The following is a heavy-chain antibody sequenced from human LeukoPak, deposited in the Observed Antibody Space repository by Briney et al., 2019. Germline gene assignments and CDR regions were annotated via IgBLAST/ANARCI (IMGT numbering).Heavy chain of an antibody. CDR2: IYYSGST. V-gene: IGHV4-39*01. CDR1: GGSISSSSYY. D-gene: IGHD3-22*01. Sequence: PETLSLTCTVSGGSISSSSYYWGWIRQPPGKGLEWIGSIYYSGSTYYNPSLKSRVTISVDTSKNQFSLKLSSVTAADTAVYYCARLPYYYDSSGYPSYDYWGQGTLVTVSS. J-gene: IGHJ4*02. CDR3: ARLPYYYDSSGYPSYDY.